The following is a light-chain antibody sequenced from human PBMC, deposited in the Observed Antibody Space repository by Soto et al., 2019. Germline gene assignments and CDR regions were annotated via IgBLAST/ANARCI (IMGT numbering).Light chain of an antibody. CDR1: SSNIGAGYD. J-gene: IGLJ1*01. V-gene: IGLV1-40*01. CDR2: DST. CDR3: QSYDSSLSGYV. Sequence: SVLTQPPSVSESPAQRVTFPCTGNSSNIGAGYDVHWYQQLPGAAPKLLIYDSTNRPSGVPDRFSGSKSGTSASLAITGLQAEDEADYYCQSYDSSLSGYVFGTGTKVTVL.